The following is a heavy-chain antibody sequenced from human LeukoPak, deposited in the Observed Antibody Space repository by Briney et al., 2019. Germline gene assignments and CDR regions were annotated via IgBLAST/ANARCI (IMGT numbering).Heavy chain of an antibody. Sequence: GGSLRLSCAVSGLTFDDYAIHCVRRAPGKGLEWVSLISGDGDTTYYADSVQGRFTISRDNNKNSLYLQMDSLRTDDTAFYYCAKDNTRFGGNSNGHFDYWGQGTLVTVFS. J-gene: IGHJ4*02. CDR2: ISGDGDTT. CDR3: AKDNTRFGGNSNGHFDY. D-gene: IGHD4-23*01. CDR1: GLTFDDYA. V-gene: IGHV3-43*02.